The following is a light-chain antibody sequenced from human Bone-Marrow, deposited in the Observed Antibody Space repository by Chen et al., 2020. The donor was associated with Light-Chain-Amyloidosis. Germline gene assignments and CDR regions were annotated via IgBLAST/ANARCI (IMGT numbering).Light chain of an antibody. Sequence: QSVLTQPPSVSAAPGQKVTISCSGSSSNIGNNYVSWYQQLPGTAPKHLVYDNNKRPSGIPDRFSGSKSGTSATLGITGLQTRDEADYYCGTWDSSLSAVVFGGGTKLTVL. J-gene: IGLJ2*01. CDR1: SSNIGNNY. CDR2: DNN. V-gene: IGLV1-51*01. CDR3: GTWDSSLSAVV.